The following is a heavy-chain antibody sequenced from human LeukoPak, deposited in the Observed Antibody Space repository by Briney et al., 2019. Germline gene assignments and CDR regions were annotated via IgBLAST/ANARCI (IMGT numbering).Heavy chain of an antibody. D-gene: IGHD2-15*01. CDR1: GFTFSSYA. CDR2: KSYDGSNK. V-gene: IGHV3-30-3*01. CDR3: ARDHSGYCSGGSCYGRAYYYYGMDV. Sequence: PGGSLRLSCAASGFTFSSYAMHWVRQAPGKGLEWVAVKSYDGSNKYYADSVKGRFTISRDNSKNTLYLQMNSLRAEDTAVYYCARDHSGYCSGGSCYGRAYYYYGMDVWGQGTTVTVSS. J-gene: IGHJ6*02.